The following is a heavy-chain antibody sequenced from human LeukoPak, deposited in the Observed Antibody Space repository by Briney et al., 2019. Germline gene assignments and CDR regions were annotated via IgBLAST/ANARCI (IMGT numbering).Heavy chain of an antibody. J-gene: IGHJ4*02. CDR1: GFTFSSYG. Sequence: PGGSLRLSCAASGFTFSSYGMHWVRQAPGKGLEWVAVIWYDGSNKYYADSVKGRFTISRDNAKNSLYLQMNSLRAEDTAVYYCARGGSFLRGAYCGGDCYGDYWGQGTLVTVSS. D-gene: IGHD2-21*02. CDR3: ARGGSFLRGAYCGGDCYGDY. CDR2: IWYDGSNK. V-gene: IGHV3-33*01.